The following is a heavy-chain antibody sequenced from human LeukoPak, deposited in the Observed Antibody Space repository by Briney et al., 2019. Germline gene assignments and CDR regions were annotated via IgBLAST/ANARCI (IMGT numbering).Heavy chain of an antibody. V-gene: IGHV3-7*01. J-gene: IGHJ4*02. Sequence: PGGSLRLSCTASGINFGTSWMSWVRQSPGKGLEFLANIKYDGTVKNYLDTVKGRFTISRDNPKNSMYLQMDSLRAEDTAIYYCARDPDSSAFGYWGQGALVTVSS. CDR3: ARDPDSSAFGY. CDR2: IKYDGTVK. D-gene: IGHD2-15*01. CDR1: GINFGTSW.